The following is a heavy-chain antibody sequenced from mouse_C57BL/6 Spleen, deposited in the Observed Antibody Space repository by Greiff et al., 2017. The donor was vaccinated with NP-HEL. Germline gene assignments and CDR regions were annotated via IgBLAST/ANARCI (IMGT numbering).Heavy chain of an antibody. J-gene: IGHJ4*01. CDR3: ARWNLLYAMDY. D-gene: IGHD2-1*01. Sequence: QLQQPGAELVMPGASVKLSCKASGYTFTSYWMHWVKQRPGQGLEWIGEIDPSDSYTNYNQKFKGKSTLTVDKSSSTAYMQLSSLTSEDSAVYYCARWNLLYAMDYWGQGTSVTVSS. CDR1: GYTFTSYW. CDR2: IDPSDSYT. V-gene: IGHV1-69*01.